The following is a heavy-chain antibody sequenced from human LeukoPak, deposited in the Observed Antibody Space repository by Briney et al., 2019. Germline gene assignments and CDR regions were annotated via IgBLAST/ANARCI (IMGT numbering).Heavy chain of an antibody. CDR3: VKESGLGGDFDY. CDR2: ISSNGGST. Sequence: GGSLRLSCSASGFTFSSYAMHWVRQAPGKGLEYVSVISSNGGSTYYADSVKGRFTISRDNSKNTLYLQMSSLRAEDTAVYYCVKESGLGGDFDYWGQGTLVTVSS. J-gene: IGHJ4*02. V-gene: IGHV3-64D*06. D-gene: IGHD2-21*01. CDR1: GFTFSSYA.